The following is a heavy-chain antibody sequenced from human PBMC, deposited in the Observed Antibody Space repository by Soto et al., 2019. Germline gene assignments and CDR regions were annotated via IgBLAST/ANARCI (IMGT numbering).Heavy chain of an antibody. CDR1: GFTFSSYD. Sequence: PGGSLRLSCAASGFTFSSYDMHWVRPATGKSLELVSAIGTAVDTYYSRSLKSRFTISTVNAKNTLYLQMNSLRVEDRAVYYCDRDLFYWIPGVYYYYGMNGWNQGTTVTVSS. V-gene: IGHV3-13*01. D-gene: IGHD3-3*01. J-gene: IGHJ6*02. CDR2: IGTAVDT. CDR3: DRDLFYWIPGVYYYYGMNG.